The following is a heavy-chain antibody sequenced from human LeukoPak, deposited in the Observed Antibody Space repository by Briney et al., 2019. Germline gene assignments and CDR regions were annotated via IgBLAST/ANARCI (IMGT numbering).Heavy chain of an antibody. CDR2: IHHDGSNK. CDR3: AGEDYYDSTSRFDP. CDR1: GFTFSSYG. J-gene: IGHJ5*02. Sequence: GGSLRLSCAASGFTFSSYGMHWVRQAPGKGLDWVAFIHHDGSNKYYADSVRGRFTISRDNSKNTLYLQMNSLRAEDTAVYYCAGEDYYDSTSRFDPWGQGTLVTVSS. D-gene: IGHD3-22*01. V-gene: IGHV3-30*02.